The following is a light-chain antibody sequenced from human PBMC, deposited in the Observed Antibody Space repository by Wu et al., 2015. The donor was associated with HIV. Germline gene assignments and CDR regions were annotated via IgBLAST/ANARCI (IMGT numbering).Light chain of an antibody. CDR2: EAS. J-gene: IGKJ2*01. V-gene: IGKV1-5*03. CDR3: QQYNSYPYT. CDR1: QSISNW. Sequence: DIHMTQSPSTLSASVGDRVTITCRASQSISNWLAWYQQKPGKAPKLLIYEASSLEIGVPSRFSGSGSVTEFTLTISSLQPDDFATYFCQQYNSYPYTFGQGTKLEIK.